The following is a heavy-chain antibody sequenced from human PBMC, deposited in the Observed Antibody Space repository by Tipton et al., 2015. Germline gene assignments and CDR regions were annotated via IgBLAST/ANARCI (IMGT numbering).Heavy chain of an antibody. CDR1: GFTFNTYS. V-gene: IGHV3-48*02. J-gene: IGHJ6*02. D-gene: IGHD3/OR15-3a*01. Sequence: SLRLSCAASGFTFNTYSMNWVRQAPGKGLEWVSYISSSSSTIYYADSVEGRFTVSRDNVKNSLFLQMNSLRDEDTAVYYCARDPLMDGHYYYYYGMDVWGQGTTVTVSS. CDR3: ARDPLMDGHYYYYYGMDV. CDR2: ISSSSSTI.